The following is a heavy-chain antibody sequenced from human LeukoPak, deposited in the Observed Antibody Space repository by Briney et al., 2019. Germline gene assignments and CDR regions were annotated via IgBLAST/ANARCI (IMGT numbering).Heavy chain of an antibody. V-gene: IGHV3-53*05. CDR1: GFTVSSNY. J-gene: IGHJ4*02. D-gene: IGHD3-10*01. CDR2: IYSGGST. CDR3: AHITMVRGVIIAFDY. Sequence: GSLRLSCAASGFTVSSNYMSWVRPAPGKGLEWVSVIYSGGSTYYADSVKGRFTISRDNSKNTLYLQMNSLRAEDTAVYYCAHITMVRGVIIAFDYWGQGTLVTVSS.